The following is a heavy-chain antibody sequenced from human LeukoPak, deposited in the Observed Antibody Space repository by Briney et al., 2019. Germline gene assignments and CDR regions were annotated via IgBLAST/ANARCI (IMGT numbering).Heavy chain of an antibody. CDR2: YDPEDGET. CDR1: GYTLSELS. V-gene: IGHV1-24*01. J-gene: IGHJ4*02. D-gene: IGHD1-26*01. CDR3: ATDPYSGGRLGEFDF. Sequence: ASVKVSCKVSGYTLSELSIHWVRQAPGKGLERMGGYDPEDGETFSAQKFQGRVTMTEDTSTDTAHMELSSLRSEDTAVYYCATDPYSGGRLGEFDFWGQGTLVTVSP.